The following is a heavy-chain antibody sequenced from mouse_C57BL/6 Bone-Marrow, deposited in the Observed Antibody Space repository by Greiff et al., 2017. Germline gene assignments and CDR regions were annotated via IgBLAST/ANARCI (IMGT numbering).Heavy chain of an antibody. Sequence: VKLVESGAELARPGASVKLSCKASGYTFTSYGISWVKQRTGQGLEWIGEIYPRSGNTYYNEKFKGKATLTADKSSSTAYMELRSLTSEDSAVYFCARPDGYYFYYAVDYWGQGTSVTVSS. CDR1: GYTFTSYG. V-gene: IGHV1-81*01. D-gene: IGHD2-3*01. CDR3: ARPDGYYFYYAVDY. CDR2: IYPRSGNT. J-gene: IGHJ4*01.